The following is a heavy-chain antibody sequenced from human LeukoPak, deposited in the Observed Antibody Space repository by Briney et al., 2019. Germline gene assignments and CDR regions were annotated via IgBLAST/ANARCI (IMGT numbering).Heavy chain of an antibody. CDR1: GFTFSSYW. CDR2: IKQDGSEK. D-gene: IGHD6-13*01. CDR3: VRDRGWYHFDL. J-gene: IGHJ4*02. Sequence: PGGSLRLSCAASGFTFSSYWMSWVRQAPGKGLEWVANIKQDGSEKYYVDSVKGRFTISRDNAKNSLFLQLNSLTAEDTAVYYCVRDRGWYHFDLWGQGTLVTVSS. V-gene: IGHV3-7*01.